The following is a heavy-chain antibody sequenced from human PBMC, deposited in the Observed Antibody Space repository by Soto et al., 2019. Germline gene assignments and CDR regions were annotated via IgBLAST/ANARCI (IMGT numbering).Heavy chain of an antibody. Sequence: EVQLLESGGGQVKPGGSLRLSCAASGFTFRSYGLSWVRQAPGKGLEWVSDISGSGSVTNYADSVKGRFTISRDNSNNTLSLQMDSLRAEDTAVYYCAKGGVAAARGYFDHWGQGTRVTVSS. CDR3: AKGGVAAARGYFDH. CDR1: GFTFRSYG. CDR2: ISGSGSVT. J-gene: IGHJ4*02. V-gene: IGHV3-23*01. D-gene: IGHD6-13*01.